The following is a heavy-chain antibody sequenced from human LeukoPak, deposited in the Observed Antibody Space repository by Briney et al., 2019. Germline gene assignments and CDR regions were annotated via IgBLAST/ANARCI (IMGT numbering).Heavy chain of an antibody. CDR3: ARETTVVIDY. D-gene: IGHD4-23*01. CDR2: IYYSGST. Sequence: PSETLSLTCTVSGVSISSSSYYWGWIRQPPGKGLEWIGNIYYSGSTYYNPSLKSRVTISLDTSKNQFSLKLRSVTAADTAVYYCARETTVVIDYWGQGTLVTVSS. J-gene: IGHJ4*02. V-gene: IGHV4-39*07. CDR1: GVSISSSSYY.